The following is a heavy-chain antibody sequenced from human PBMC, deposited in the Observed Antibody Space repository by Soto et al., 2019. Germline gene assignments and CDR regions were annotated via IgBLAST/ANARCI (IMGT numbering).Heavy chain of an antibody. CDR2: IYYSGST. Sequence: SETLSLTCTVSGGSISSGGYYWSWIRQHPGKGLEWIGYIYYSGSTYYNPSLKSRVTISVDTSKNQFSLKLSSVAAADTAVYYCARGEITIFGVGPPDVWGQGTTVTVSS. CDR3: ARGEITIFGVGPPDV. D-gene: IGHD3-3*01. CDR1: GGSISSGGYY. V-gene: IGHV4-31*03. J-gene: IGHJ6*02.